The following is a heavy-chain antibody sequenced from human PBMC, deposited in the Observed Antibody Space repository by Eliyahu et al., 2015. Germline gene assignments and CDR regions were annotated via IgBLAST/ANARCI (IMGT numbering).Heavy chain of an antibody. CDR2: MNPNSGNT. D-gene: IGHD3-10*01. Sequence: QVQLVQSGAEVKKPGASVKVSCKASGYTFTGYNTTWVRRATGQGLEWMGWMNPNSGNTGYAQKFQGRVTMTRNTSISTAYMELSSLRSEDTAVYYCARALGGGAEYWFDPWGQGTLVTVSS. CDR3: ARALGGGAEYWFDP. J-gene: IGHJ5*02. CDR1: GYTFTGYN. V-gene: IGHV1-8*01.